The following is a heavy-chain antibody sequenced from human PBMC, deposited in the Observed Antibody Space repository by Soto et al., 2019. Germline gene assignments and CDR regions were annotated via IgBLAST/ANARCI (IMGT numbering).Heavy chain of an antibody. Sequence: QVQLVESGGGVVQPGRSLRLSCAAAGYRFSSHGMHWVRQAPGKGLEWVAVIWYDGSKKYYADSVKGRFIVSRDDSKNTLYLEMNSLRAEDTAVYYCARDPASSMDVWGQETTVTVSS. V-gene: IGHV3-33*01. CDR2: IWYDGSKK. CDR1: GYRFSSHG. J-gene: IGHJ6*01. CDR3: ARDPASSMDV. D-gene: IGHD6-25*01.